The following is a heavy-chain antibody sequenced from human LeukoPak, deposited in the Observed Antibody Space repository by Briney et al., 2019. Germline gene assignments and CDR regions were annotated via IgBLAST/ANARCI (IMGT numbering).Heavy chain of an antibody. J-gene: IGHJ4*02. Sequence: GGSLRLSCAASGFTFSSYAMHWVRQAPGKGLEWVAVISYDGSNKYYADSVKGRFTISRDNSKNTLCLQMNSLRAEDTAVYYCARARRPAFLIAVARTSYYFDYWGQGTLVTVSS. D-gene: IGHD6-19*01. CDR1: GFTFSSYA. CDR3: ARARRPAFLIAVARTSYYFDY. CDR2: ISYDGSNK. V-gene: IGHV3-30*04.